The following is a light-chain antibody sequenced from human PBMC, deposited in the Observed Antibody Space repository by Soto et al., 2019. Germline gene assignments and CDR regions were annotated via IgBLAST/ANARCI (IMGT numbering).Light chain of an antibody. CDR3: QQYGTSPIT. CDR1: QSISSAY. V-gene: IGKV3-20*01. Sequence: EIVLTQSPGTLSLSPGERATLSCRASQSISSAYLAWYQQRPGQTPRLLIYGASSRATGIPDRFSGSGSGTEFTLTISRLEPEDFAVYYCQQYGTSPITFGQGTRLEIK. J-gene: IGKJ5*01. CDR2: GAS.